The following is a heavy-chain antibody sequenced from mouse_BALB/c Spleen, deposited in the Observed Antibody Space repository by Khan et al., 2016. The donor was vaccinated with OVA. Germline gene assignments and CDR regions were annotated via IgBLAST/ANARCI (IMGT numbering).Heavy chain of an antibody. CDR2: ITYSGST. Sequence: EVQLQESGPGLVKPSQSLSLTCTVTGYSITSDYAWNWIRQFPGNKLEWMGYITYSGSTSYRPSLKSRISITRDTSKNQFFLQLNSVTTEDTATYYCEMGRTYWGQGTLVTVSA. CDR3: EMGRTY. D-gene: IGHD4-1*01. V-gene: IGHV3-2*02. CDR1: GYSITSDYA. J-gene: IGHJ3*01.